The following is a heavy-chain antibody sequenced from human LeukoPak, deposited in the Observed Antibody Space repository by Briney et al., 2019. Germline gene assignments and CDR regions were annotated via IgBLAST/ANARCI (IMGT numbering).Heavy chain of an antibody. CDR1: GFTFSNYW. D-gene: IGHD6-19*01. CDR3: AKDLELSWIGGWYVDY. CDR2: INLDGRQR. J-gene: IGHJ4*02. V-gene: IGHV3-7*03. Sequence: GGSLRLSCVVSGFTFSNYWMSWVRQAPGKGLEWVANINLDGRQRFYVDSVKGRFTISRASTENSLYLQMNSLRAEDTAVYYCAKDLELSWIGGWYVDYWGQGTLVTVSS.